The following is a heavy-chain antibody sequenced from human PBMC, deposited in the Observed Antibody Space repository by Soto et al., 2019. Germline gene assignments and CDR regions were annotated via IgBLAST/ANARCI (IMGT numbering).Heavy chain of an antibody. CDR3: ARGYSLYYYDSSGYYYVEY. CDR2: INPSGGST. Sequence: ASVKVSFKASGYTFTSYYMHWLRQAPGQGLEWMGIINPSGGSTSYAQKFQGRVTMTRDTSTSTVYMELSSLRSEDTAVYYCARGYSLYYYDSSGYYYVEYWGQGTLVTVSS. CDR1: GYTFTSYY. V-gene: IGHV1-46*01. D-gene: IGHD3-22*01. J-gene: IGHJ4*02.